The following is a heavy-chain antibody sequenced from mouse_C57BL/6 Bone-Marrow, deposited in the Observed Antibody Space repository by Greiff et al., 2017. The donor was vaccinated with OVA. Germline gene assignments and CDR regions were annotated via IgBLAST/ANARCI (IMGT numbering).Heavy chain of an antibody. V-gene: IGHV5-15*01. D-gene: IGHD2-1*01. CDR2: ISNLAYSI. J-gene: IGHJ4*01. Sequence: EVHLVESGGGLVQPGGSLKLSCAASGFTFSDYGMAWVRQAPRKGPEWVAFISNLAYSIYYADTVTGRFTISRENAKNTLYLEMSSLRSEDTAMYYCARQDYGNYDYAMDYWGQGTSVTVSS. CDR1: GFTFSDYG. CDR3: ARQDYGNYDYAMDY.